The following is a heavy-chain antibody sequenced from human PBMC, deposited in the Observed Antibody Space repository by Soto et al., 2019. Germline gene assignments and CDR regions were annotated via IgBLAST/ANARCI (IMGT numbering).Heavy chain of an antibody. CDR3: TTDGSSAHTYAMDV. CDR1: GFTFSNAW. CDR2: IKSKTDGGKT. Sequence: EVQLVESGGGLVKPGGSLRLSCAASGFTFSNAWMNWVRQAPGKGLEWVGRIKSKTDGGKTDYAAPVKGRFTISRDDSKNTLYLQMNSLKTEDTAVYYCTTDGSSAHTYAMDVWGQGTTVTVSS. J-gene: IGHJ6*02. V-gene: IGHV3-15*07. D-gene: IGHD3-10*01.